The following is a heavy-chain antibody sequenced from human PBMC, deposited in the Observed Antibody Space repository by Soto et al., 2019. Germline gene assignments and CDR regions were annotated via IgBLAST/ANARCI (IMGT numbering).Heavy chain of an antibody. CDR1: GYTFTNYV. CDR3: SRGTSIPASGDY. Sequence: QVQLVQSGAEVKKPGASVKVSCKASGYTFTNYVINWVRQAPGQGLEWLGWVSAYNGERRYAQRVQARVIMTTDTSTTTAYMELRSLRSVDTAVYYCSRGTSIPASGDYCGQGSLVTVSS. J-gene: IGHJ4*01. D-gene: IGHD6-6*01. V-gene: IGHV1-18*01. CDR2: VSAYNGER.